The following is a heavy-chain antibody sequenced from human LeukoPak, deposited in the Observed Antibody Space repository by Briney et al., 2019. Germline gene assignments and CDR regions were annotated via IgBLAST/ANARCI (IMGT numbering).Heavy chain of an antibody. CDR1: GSTFSSYN. Sequence: GGSLRRSCAASGSTFSSYNMHWVRQAPGKGLEWVSSISDSTIFKYYGDSVKGRFTISRDNPKNSLYLQMNSLRAEDTAVYYCARDYYDSTGYYSLDSWGQGTLVTVSS. D-gene: IGHD3-22*01. J-gene: IGHJ4*02. V-gene: IGHV3-21*01. CDR2: ISDSTIFK. CDR3: ARDYYDSTGYYSLDS.